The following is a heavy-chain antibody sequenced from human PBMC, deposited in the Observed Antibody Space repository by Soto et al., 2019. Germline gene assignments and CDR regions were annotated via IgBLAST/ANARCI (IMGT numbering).Heavy chain of an antibody. CDR1: SGCSIRYN. Sequence: AFEPLSQPCHVASGCSIRYNWSCLRKPPGKGLEWIGYIYYSGSTKYNPSLKSRVTISVDTSKNQFSLKMSSVTAADTAVYYCARRGSHFDSWGQGALVTVSS. J-gene: IGHJ4*02. D-gene: IGHD6-25*01. CDR3: ARRGSHFDS. V-gene: IGHV4-59*08. CDR2: IYYSGST.